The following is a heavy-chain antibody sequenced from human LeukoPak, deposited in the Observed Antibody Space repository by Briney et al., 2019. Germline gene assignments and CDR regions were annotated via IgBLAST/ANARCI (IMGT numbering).Heavy chain of an antibody. CDR1: GGSISSSSYY. CDR3: ARRDSYGYYFDY. J-gene: IGHJ4*02. Sequence: SETLSLTYTVSGGSISSSSYYWGWIRNPPGKGLEWIGSIYYSGSTYYNPSLKSRVTISVDTSKNQFSLKLSSVTAADTAVYYCARRDSYGYYFDYWGQGTLVTVSS. V-gene: IGHV4-39*01. CDR2: IYYSGST. D-gene: IGHD5-18*01.